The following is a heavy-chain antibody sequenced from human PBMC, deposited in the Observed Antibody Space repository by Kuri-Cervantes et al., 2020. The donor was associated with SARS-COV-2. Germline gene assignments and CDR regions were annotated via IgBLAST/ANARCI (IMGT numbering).Heavy chain of an antibody. D-gene: IGHD2-15*01. Sequence: ASVKGSCKGSGYTFINYYMHWVRQAPGQGLEWMGMINPAGGDTNYAQKFQGRVTMTRDTSTKTVYMELTSLRSEDTAIYYCTRAGDIVVVPYYGMDVWGQGTTVTVSS. V-gene: IGHV1-46*03. CDR3: TRAGDIVVVPYYGMDV. CDR2: INPAGGDT. J-gene: IGHJ6*02. CDR1: GYTFINYY.